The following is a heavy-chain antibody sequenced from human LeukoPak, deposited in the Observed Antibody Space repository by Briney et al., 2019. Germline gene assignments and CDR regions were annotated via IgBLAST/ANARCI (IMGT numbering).Heavy chain of an antibody. CDR3: ARAGETIFGAPNWFDP. CDR1: GYTFTSYG. D-gene: IGHD3-3*01. V-gene: IGHV1-18*01. Sequence: ASVKVSCKASGYTFTSYGISWVRQAHGQGLEWMGWISAYNGNTNYAQKLQGRVTMTTDTSTSTAYMELRSLRSDDTAVYYCARAGETIFGAPNWFDPWGQGTLVTVSS. J-gene: IGHJ5*02. CDR2: ISAYNGNT.